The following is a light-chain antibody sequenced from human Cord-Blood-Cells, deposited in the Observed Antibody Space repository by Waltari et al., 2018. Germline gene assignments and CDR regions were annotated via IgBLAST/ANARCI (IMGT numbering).Light chain of an antibody. J-gene: IGKJ3*01. Sequence: SYRATHLVNGYLGSYQLKPGRVPRLLMCCASNRATGFSSRFSCSGSGTYFTLTISSREPEDFAVYYCQQRSNWPFTFGPGTKVDIK. CDR1: HLVNGY. V-gene: IGKV3-11*01. CDR3: QQRSNWPFT. CDR2: CAS.